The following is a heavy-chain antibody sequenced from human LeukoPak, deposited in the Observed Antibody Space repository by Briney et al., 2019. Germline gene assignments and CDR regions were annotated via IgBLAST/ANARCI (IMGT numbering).Heavy chain of an antibody. CDR3: AKEGTGIHFGY. V-gene: IGHV3-30*18. D-gene: IGHD1-1*01. J-gene: IGHJ4*02. CDR1: GFTFSSYG. Sequence: GRSLRLSCAASGFTFSSYGMHWVRQAPGKGLEWVAVISYDGSDKYYADSVKGRFTISRDNSKNTLYLQMNSLRAEDTAVYYCAKEGTGIHFGYWGQGTLVTVSS. CDR2: ISYDGSDK.